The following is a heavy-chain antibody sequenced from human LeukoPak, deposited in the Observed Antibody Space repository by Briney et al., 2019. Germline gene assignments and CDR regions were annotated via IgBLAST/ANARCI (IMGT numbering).Heavy chain of an antibody. Sequence: SVKVSCKASGFTFTSSAMQWVRQARGQRLEWIGWIVVGSGNTNYAQKFQERVTITRDMSTSTAYMELSSLRSEDTAVYYCAIGVTSAEPYYYYYGMDVWGQGTTVTVSS. CDR1: GFTFTSSA. CDR3: AIGVTSAEPYYYYYGMDV. D-gene: IGHD3-3*01. CDR2: IVVGSGNT. J-gene: IGHJ6*02. V-gene: IGHV1-58*02.